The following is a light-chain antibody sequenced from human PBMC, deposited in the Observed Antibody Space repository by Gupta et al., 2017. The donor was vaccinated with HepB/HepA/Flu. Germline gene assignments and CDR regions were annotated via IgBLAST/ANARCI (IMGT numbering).Light chain of an antibody. CDR3: QVWDSSSDHPVV. CDR1: NIGSKS. V-gene: IGLV3-21*03. Sequence: SYVLTQPPSVSVAAGKTARITCGGNNIGSKSVHWYQQKPGQAPVLVVYDDSDRPSGIPERFSGSNSGNTATVTISRVEAGDEADYYCQVWDSSSDHPVVFGGGTKLTVL. CDR2: DDS. J-gene: IGLJ2*01.